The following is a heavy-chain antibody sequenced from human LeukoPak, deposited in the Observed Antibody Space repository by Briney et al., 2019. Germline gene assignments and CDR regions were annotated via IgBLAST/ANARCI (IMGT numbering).Heavy chain of an antibody. CDR3: AREGRRYPVYYYYGMDV. D-gene: IGHD3-9*01. CDR1: GFTFSSYA. V-gene: IGHV3-23*01. J-gene: IGHJ6*02. CDR2: ISGSGDST. Sequence: PGGSLRLSCAASGFTFSSYAMSWVRQAPGKGLEWVSAISGSGDSTYYGDSVKGRFTISRDNSKNTLYLQMNSLRAEDTAVYYCAREGRRYPVYYYYGMDVWGQGTTVTVSS.